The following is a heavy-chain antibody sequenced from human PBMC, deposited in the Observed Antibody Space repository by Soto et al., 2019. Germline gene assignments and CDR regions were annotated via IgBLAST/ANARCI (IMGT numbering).Heavy chain of an antibody. CDR1: GYTLTELS. D-gene: IGHD3-3*01. J-gene: IGHJ5*02. CDR3: ATLSNDFWSGPNNWFDP. V-gene: IGHV1-24*01. Sequence: ASVEVSCKVSGYTLTELSMHWVRQAPGKGLEWMGGFDPEDGETIYAQKFQGRVTMTEDTSTDTAYMELRSLRSEDTAVYYCATLSNDFWSGPNNWFDPWGQGTLVTVSS. CDR2: FDPEDGET.